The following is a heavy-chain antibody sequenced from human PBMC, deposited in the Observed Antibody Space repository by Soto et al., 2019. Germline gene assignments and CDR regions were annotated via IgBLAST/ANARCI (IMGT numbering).Heavy chain of an antibody. V-gene: IGHV4-59*01. CDR2: IYYSGST. CDR1: RSSISSYY. D-gene: IGHD3-10*01. CDR3: ARDPPVRAHSSYYGMDV. Sequence: PSETLSLTCTISRSSISSYYWSWIRQPPGKELEWSGYIYYSGSTNYNPSLKSRVTISIDTSKNQFSLKLRSVTAADTAMYYCARDPPVRAHSSYYGMDVWGQGTTVTVSS. J-gene: IGHJ6*02.